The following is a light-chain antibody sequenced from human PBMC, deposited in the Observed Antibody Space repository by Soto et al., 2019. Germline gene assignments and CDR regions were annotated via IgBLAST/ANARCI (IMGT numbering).Light chain of an antibody. V-gene: IGLV2-14*03. CDR3: SSYSTTNSLV. CDR1: SSDVGGSDY. CDR2: EVN. J-gene: IGLJ1*01. Sequence: QSVLTQPASVSGSPGQSVTISCTGASSDVGGSDYVSWYQQHPGKAPKLILYEVNKRPSGVSNRFSGSKSGHTASLIISGLQADDEAEYFCSSYSTTNSLVFGSGTKVTVL.